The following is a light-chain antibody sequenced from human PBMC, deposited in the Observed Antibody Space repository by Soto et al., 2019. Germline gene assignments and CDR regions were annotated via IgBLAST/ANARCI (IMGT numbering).Light chain of an antibody. Sequence: VLTQSPAPLSLAPGARATLSCRASQSVSSFLAWYQQKPGQAPRLLIYDASHRATGIPARFSGSGSGTDFTFTISSLQPEDIATYYCQQYDNLPLTFGGGTKVDIK. V-gene: IGKV3D-15*01. CDR1: QSVSSF. CDR3: QQYDNLPLT. CDR2: DAS. J-gene: IGKJ4*01.